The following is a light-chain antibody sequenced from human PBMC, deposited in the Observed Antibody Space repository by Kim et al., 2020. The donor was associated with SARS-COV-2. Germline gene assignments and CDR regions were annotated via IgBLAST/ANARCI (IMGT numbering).Light chain of an antibody. CDR1: ISNVASHP. V-gene: IGLV1-44*01. J-gene: IGLJ2*01. CDR2: GNN. CDR3: AVWDDSLKGYLI. Sequence: QSVLTQPPSASGTPGQRVTISCSGSISNVASHPVNWYQQLPGTAPKLLINGNNQRPSGVPDRFSGSKSGTSASLAISGLQSEDEADYYCAVWDDSLKGYLIFGGGNQLSV.